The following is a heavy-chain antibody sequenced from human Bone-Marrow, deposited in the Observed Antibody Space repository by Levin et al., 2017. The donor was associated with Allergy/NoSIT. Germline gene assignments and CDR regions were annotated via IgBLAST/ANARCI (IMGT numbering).Heavy chain of an antibody. CDR3: ARDRSYYGSGSQIYYYGMDV. CDR1: GFTFSSYS. V-gene: IGHV3-21*01. J-gene: IGHJ6*02. Sequence: MSGGSLRLSCAASGFTFSSYSMNWVRQAPGKGLEWVSSISSSSSYIYYADSVKGRFTISRDNAKNSLYLQMNSLRAEDTAVYYCARDRSYYGSGSQIYYYGMDVWGQGTTVTVSS. D-gene: IGHD3-10*01. CDR2: ISSSSSYI.